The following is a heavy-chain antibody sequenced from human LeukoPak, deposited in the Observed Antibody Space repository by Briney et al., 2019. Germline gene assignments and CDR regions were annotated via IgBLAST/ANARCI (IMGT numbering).Heavy chain of an antibody. CDR1: GYTLTELS. Sequence: ASVKVSCKVSGYTLTELSMHWVRQAPGKGLEWLGGFDPEDGETIYAQKFQGRVTMTEDTSTDTAYMELSSLRSEDTAVYYCASITMSLNWFDPWGQGTLVTVSS. D-gene: IGHD3-3*01. V-gene: IGHV1-24*01. CDR3: ASITMSLNWFDP. J-gene: IGHJ5*02. CDR2: FDPEDGET.